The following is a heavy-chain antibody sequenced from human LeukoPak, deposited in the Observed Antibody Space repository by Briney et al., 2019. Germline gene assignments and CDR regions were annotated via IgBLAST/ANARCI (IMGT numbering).Heavy chain of an antibody. V-gene: IGHV4-59*08. CDR3: ARRRGDFWSDYYAFDY. J-gene: IGHJ4*02. D-gene: IGHD3-3*01. CDR1: GGSISSYY. CDR2: IYYSGST. Sequence: KPSETLSLTCTVSGGSISSYYWSWIRQPPGKGLEWIGYIYYSGSTNYNPFLTSRVTISLDTSKNQFSLKLSSVTAADTAVYYCARRRGDFWSDYYAFDYWGQGTLVTISS.